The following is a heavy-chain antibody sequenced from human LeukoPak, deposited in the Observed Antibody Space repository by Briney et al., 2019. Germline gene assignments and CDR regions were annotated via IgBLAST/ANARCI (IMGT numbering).Heavy chain of an antibody. CDR2: IYHSGST. CDR3: ARDLLSGSGSSEG. V-gene: IGHV4-34*01. Sequence: SETLSLTCAVYGGSFSGYYWSWIRQPPGKGLEWIGYIYHSGSTYYNPSLKSRVTISVDRSKNQFSLKLSSVTAADTAVYYCARDLLSGSGSSEGWSQGTLVTVSS. CDR1: GGSFSGYY. D-gene: IGHD3-10*01. J-gene: IGHJ4*02.